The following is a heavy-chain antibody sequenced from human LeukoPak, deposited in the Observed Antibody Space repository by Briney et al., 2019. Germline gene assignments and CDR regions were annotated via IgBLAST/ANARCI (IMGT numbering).Heavy chain of an antibody. CDR1: GFSVSNYG. CDR3: ARDPTSDRFQYFDF. CDR2: ISNTYSAI. Sequence: GSLRLSCAASGFSVSNYGVNWVRQAPGKGLEWVSCISNTYSAIYYADSVKGRFTVSRDNAKNSVYLQMNSLTVEDTAVYYCARDPTSDRFQYFDFWGQGALVTVSS. V-gene: IGHV3-21*06. D-gene: IGHD2-21*02. J-gene: IGHJ4*02.